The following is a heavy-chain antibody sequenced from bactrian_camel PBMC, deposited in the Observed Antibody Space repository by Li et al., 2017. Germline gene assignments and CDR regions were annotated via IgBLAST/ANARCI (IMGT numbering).Heavy chain of an antibody. CDR1: GFTFSSYL. Sequence: DVQLVESGGGLVQPGGSLRISCAASGFTFSSYLMSWVRQAPGKGLERVSAITAGDARKFYADSVNGRFTAYLDNAKNAVYLQMNSPKPEDTAVYYCERAYRDYVSNQADFGYWARGPRSPSP. D-gene: IGHD4*01. CDR2: ITAGDARK. V-gene: IGHV3S40*01. J-gene: IGHJ6*01. CDR3: ERAYRDYVSNQADFGY.